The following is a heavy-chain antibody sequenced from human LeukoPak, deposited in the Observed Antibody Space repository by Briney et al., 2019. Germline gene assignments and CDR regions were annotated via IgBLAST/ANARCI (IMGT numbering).Heavy chain of an antibody. CDR3: ASRMAVRPKYYFDS. Sequence: SETLSLTCTVSGGSLSSSSYYWGWIRQPPGRGLEWIGNIYYSGNTFYNPSLESRVTISVDTSKNQFSLKLTSVTAADTAVYYCASRMAVRPKYYFDSWGPGILVSVSS. J-gene: IGHJ4*02. D-gene: IGHD6-6*01. CDR1: GGSLSSSSYY. CDR2: IYYSGNT. V-gene: IGHV4-39*01.